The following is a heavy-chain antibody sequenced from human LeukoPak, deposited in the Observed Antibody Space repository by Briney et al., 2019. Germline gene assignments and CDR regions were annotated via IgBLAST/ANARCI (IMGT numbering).Heavy chain of an antibody. CDR1: GFTFSSYE. Sequence: PGGSLRLSCAASGFTFSSYEMNWVRQAPGKGLEWVSYISSSGSTIYYADSVKGRFTISRDNAKNSLYLQMNSLRAEDTAVYYCATQYSSSWYPFDYWGQGTLVTVSS. CDR3: ATQYSSSWYPFDY. J-gene: IGHJ4*02. CDR2: ISSSGSTI. D-gene: IGHD6-13*01. V-gene: IGHV3-48*03.